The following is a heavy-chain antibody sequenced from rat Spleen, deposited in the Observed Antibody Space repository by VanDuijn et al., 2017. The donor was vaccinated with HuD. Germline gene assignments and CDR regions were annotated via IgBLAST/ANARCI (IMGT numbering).Heavy chain of an antibody. J-gene: IGHJ3*01. CDR2: IWSDGST. V-gene: IGHV2-15*01. CDR1: GFSLISYA. Sequence: QVQLEESGPGLVQSSQTLSLTCTVSGFSLISYAVSWVRQPPGKGLEWMGAIWSDGSTDYNSALKSRLSISRDTSKSQVFLKMNSLQTEDTAIYFCTSPFRWFAYWGQGTLVTVSS. CDR3: TSPFRWFAY.